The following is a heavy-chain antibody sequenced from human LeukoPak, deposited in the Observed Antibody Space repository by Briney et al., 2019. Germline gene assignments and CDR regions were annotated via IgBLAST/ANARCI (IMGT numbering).Heavy chain of an antibody. V-gene: IGHV3-23*01. CDR1: GFTFSSSA. J-gene: IGHJ4*02. D-gene: IGHD3-16*01. Sequence: GGSLRLSCVASGFTFSSSAMSWVRKAPGQGLEWVSAVSGSGGTTYYADSVKGRFTISRDNSKSTLFLEMNSLRVEDTALYYCAKGYVTGGYFDHWGQGTLVTDSS. CDR3: AKGYVTGGYFDH. CDR2: VSGSGGTT.